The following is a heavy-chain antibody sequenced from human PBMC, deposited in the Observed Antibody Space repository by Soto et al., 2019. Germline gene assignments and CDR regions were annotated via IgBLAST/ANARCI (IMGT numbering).Heavy chain of an antibody. V-gene: IGHV5-51*01. J-gene: IGHJ4*02. Sequence: PGVSLKSSCMASGCSFTSFWIGWVLQKHGKGREWIGIIYPNDGDITYSPSLQGQVTLSADKSIISVYLQSSSQQASDTGIYFCARGRAFPSSEDLDNWGQGTLVTVSS. CDR1: GCSFTSFW. CDR3: ARGRAFPSSEDLDN. D-gene: IGHD3-10*01. CDR2: IYPNDGDI.